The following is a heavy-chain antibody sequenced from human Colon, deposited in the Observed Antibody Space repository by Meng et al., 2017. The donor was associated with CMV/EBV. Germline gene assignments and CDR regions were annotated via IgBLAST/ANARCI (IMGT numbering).Heavy chain of an antibody. Sequence: GSLRLSCEASGATFNNNGMHWVRQAPGKGLEWVAFIRYDGSDKIYADSVKGRFTISRDKSKNTLYLQMNSLRLEDTAIYYCAKDRYFGSGTFLGHYGMDVWGPGTTVTVSS. V-gene: IGHV3-30*02. D-gene: IGHD3-10*01. CDR2: IRYDGSDK. J-gene: IGHJ6*02. CDR3: AKDRYFGSGTFLGHYGMDV. CDR1: GATFNNNG.